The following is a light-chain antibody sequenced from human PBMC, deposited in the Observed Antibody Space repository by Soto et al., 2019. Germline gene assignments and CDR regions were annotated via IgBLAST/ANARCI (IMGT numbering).Light chain of an antibody. CDR2: ATS. CDR1: QTISSY. CDR3: QQSYSTPS. V-gene: IGKV1-39*01. J-gene: IGKJ4*01. Sequence: DIQMTQSPSSLSASVGDRVTITCRASQTISSYLNWYQHKPGKVPKLLIYATSSLQSGVPSRFSGSGSGTDFTLTISNLQPEDFATYYCQQSYSTPSFGGGTKVEIK.